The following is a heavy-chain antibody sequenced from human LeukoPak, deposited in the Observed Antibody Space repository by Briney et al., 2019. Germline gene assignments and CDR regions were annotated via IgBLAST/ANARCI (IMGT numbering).Heavy chain of an antibody. CDR1: GYTFTGYY. V-gene: IGHV1-46*01. J-gene: IGHJ3*02. CDR3: ARVESWEHSGSSQDAFDI. Sequence: ASVKVSCKASGYTFTGYYMHWVRQAPGQGLEWMGWINPSGGGSSYAQKFQGRVTMTRDKSTSTVYMELSSLTSEDTAVYYCARVESWEHSGSSQDAFDIWGQGTMVTVSS. D-gene: IGHD1-26*01. CDR2: INPSGGGS.